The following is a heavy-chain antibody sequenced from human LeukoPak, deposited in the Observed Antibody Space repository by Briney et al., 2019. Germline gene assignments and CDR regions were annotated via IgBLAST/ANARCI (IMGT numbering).Heavy chain of an antibody. V-gene: IGHV3-23*01. D-gene: IGHD2-15*01. Sequence: WGSLRLSCAASGFTFSSYARSWVRQAPGKGLEWVSAISGSGGSTYYADSVKGRFTISRDNSKNTLYLQMNSLRAEDTAVYYCAKVPQVVAATRDDYWGQGTLVTVSS. CDR2: ISGSGGST. CDR1: GFTFSSYA. J-gene: IGHJ4*02. CDR3: AKVPQVVAATRDDY.